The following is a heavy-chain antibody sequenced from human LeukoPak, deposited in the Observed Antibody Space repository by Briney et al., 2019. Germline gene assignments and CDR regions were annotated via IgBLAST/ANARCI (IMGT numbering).Heavy chain of an antibody. J-gene: IGHJ4*02. V-gene: IGHV5-51*01. CDR3: ARRGSGWYVDY. CDR2: IYPCDADT. Sequence: ASVKVSCKGSGYSFTTYCIGWVRQMPGKGLEWMGIIYPCDADTIYSQSFQGQVTISADKSVSTAYLTWSSLKGSDTAMYYCARRGSGWYVDYWGQGTLVTVSS. D-gene: IGHD6-19*01. CDR1: GYSFTTYC.